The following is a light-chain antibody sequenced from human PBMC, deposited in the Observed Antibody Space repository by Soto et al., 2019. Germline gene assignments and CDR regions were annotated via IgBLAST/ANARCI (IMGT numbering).Light chain of an antibody. CDR3: QQYNTSPPYP. CDR1: ESVTFGY. Sequence: EIVLTQSPDTLSLSPGERATLSCRASESVTFGYLAWYQQRPGQSPRLLFSDASSRAPGIPDRFSAGGSGTDFTLTINRVEPDDFVVYYCQQYNTSPPYPFGQGTRLEIK. CDR2: DAS. J-gene: IGKJ2*01. V-gene: IGKV3-20*01.